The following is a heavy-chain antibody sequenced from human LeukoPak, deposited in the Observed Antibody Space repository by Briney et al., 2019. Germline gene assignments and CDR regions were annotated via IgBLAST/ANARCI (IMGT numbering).Heavy chain of an antibody. J-gene: IGHJ4*02. D-gene: IGHD6-19*01. CDR3: ARDLGIAVAGPENDY. Sequence: ASVTVSCMASGYTFTGYYMHWVRQAPGPGLECMGWINPNSGGTNYAQKFQGRVTMTRDTSISTAYMELSRLRSDDTAVYNCARDLGIAVAGPENDYWGQGTLVTVSS. CDR1: GYTFTGYY. CDR2: INPNSGGT. V-gene: IGHV1-2*02.